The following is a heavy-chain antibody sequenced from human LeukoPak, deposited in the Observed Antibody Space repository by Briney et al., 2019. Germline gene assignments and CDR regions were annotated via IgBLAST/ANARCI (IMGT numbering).Heavy chain of an antibody. CDR2: ISYSGST. D-gene: IGHD1-20*01. CDR3: GRVFYSTNWSLFDP. CDR1: GGSISSYY. V-gene: IGHV4-59*01. Sequence: SETLSLTCTVSGGSISSYYWSWIRQPPGKGLEWIGYISYSGSTNYNPSLNSRVTISVDTSKNQFSLKLTSVTAADTAMYYCGRVFYSTNWSLFDPWGQGTLVTVSS. J-gene: IGHJ5*02.